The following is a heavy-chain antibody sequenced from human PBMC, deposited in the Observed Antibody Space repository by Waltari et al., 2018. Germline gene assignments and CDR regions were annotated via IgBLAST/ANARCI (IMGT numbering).Heavy chain of an antibody. Sequence: EVQLVQSEAEVNKPGESLKISCKASGYSFTNYWIAWVRQMPGKGLEWMGIIFPADSDDRYSPSFQGHVTISVDKSISTAYLHWSSLKASDTAIYYCARLESRSGGSDGYDPPFDYWGQGTLVTVSS. V-gene: IGHV5-51*01. D-gene: IGHD5-12*01. CDR2: IFPADSDD. CDR1: GYSFTNYW. J-gene: IGHJ4*02. CDR3: ARLESRSGGSDGYDPPFDY.